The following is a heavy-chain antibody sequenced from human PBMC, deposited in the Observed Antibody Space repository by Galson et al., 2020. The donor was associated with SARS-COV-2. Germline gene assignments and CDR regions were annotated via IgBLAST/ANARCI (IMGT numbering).Heavy chain of an antibody. CDR3: STSPNSHA. Sequence: GESLKISCAASGFSVSSNYMSWVRQAPGKGLEGVSVIYSGGSTDYTDSVRGRFTISRDSSKNTLYLQMNSLREEDTAMYYCSTSPNSHALGQGTLVTVSS. CDR1: GFSVSSNY. D-gene: IGHD2-2*01. CDR2: IYSGGST. V-gene: IGHV3-53*01. J-gene: IGHJ5*02.